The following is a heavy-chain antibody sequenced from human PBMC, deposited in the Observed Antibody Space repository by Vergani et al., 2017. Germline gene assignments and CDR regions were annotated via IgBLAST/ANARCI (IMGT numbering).Heavy chain of an antibody. J-gene: IGHJ5*02. CDR3: AGHATVGWLVKLGWIDH. Sequence: QVQLQESGPGLVKPSETLSLTCTVSGGSISSYYLSWNRQPAGKGREWVWRIYYSASTYYNPSLKSRVTISVDTSKNQFSLNLSSVTAAATSVYFCAGHATVGWLVKLGWIDHGGQGILVTVSS. D-gene: IGHD6-19*01. CDR2: IYYSAST. CDR1: GGSISSYY. V-gene: IGHV4-59*05.